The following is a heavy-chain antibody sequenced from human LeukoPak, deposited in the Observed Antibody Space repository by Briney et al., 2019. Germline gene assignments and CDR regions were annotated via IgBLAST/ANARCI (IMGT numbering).Heavy chain of an antibody. V-gene: IGHV4-34*01. Sequence: SETLSLTCAVYGGSFSGYYWSWIRQPPGKGLEWIGEINHSGSTNYNPSLKSRVTISVDTTKNQFSLKLSSVTAEDTAVYYCARGAYGSGSYGDNWFDPWGQGTLVTVSS. D-gene: IGHD3-10*01. CDR1: GGSFSGYY. J-gene: IGHJ5*02. CDR2: INHSGST. CDR3: ARGAYGSGSYGDNWFDP.